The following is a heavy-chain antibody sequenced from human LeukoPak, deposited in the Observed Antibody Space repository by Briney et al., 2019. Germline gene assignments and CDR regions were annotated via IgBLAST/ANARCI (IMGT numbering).Heavy chain of an antibody. CDR1: GYSFNSYL. D-gene: IGHD3-22*01. CDR2: IYPGDSDI. V-gene: IGHV5-51*01. J-gene: IGHJ6*03. Sequence: GESLKTSGNGSGYSFNSYLLGLVPQISGKGLELVRIIYPGDSDIRYSPSFEGQVTNSADKSISTAYMQWSRLKASDTAMYYCARLETYYYDSREHHYYHYYMDVWGKGTTVTISS. CDR3: ARLETYYYDSREHHYYHYYMDV.